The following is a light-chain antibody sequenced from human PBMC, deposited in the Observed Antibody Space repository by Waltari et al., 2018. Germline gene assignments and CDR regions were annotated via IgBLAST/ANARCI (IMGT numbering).Light chain of an antibody. CDR3: VETLQTPPSYT. J-gene: IGKJ2*01. V-gene: IGKV2-28*01. CDR1: QTLLHSNGYNY. CDR2: LGS. Sequence: DIVMTQSPLSMPVTTGEPASISCTSSQTLLHSNGYNYLNWYLQKPGQSPQLLIYLGSNRASGVPDRFSGSGSGTDFTLIISRVEAEDVGIYYCVETLQTPPSYTFGQGTKLEMK.